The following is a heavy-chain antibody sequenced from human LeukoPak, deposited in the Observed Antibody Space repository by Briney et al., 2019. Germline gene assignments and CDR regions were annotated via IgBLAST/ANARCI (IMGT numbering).Heavy chain of an antibody. V-gene: IGHV3-11*04. D-gene: IGHD5-18*01. J-gene: IGHJ4*02. CDR3: ARDIPTATAMVTGGFDY. Sequence: GGSLRLSCAASGFTFSDYYMTWIRQAPGNGLEWVSYISSSGSTINYADSVRGRFTISRDNAKNSLYLEMNSLRAEDTAVYYCARDIPTATAMVTGGFDYWGQGTLVTVSS. CDR1: GFTFSDYY. CDR2: ISSSGSTI.